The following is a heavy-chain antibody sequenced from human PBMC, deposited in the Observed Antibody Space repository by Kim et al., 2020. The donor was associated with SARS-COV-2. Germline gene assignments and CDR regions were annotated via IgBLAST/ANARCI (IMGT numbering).Heavy chain of an antibody. CDR3: ARGIFRDGFDV. D-gene: IGHD2-15*01. CDR1: GFRSSNYY. J-gene: IGHJ6*02. Sequence: GGSLRLSCAASGFRSSNYYVNWVRQRPGKGLEWVSRISNDGGVTHYADSVRGRFTMSRDSAENTVYLQMNSLSAGDTAVYFCARGIFRDGFDVWGQGTTVSVSS. V-gene: IGHV3-74*01. CDR2: ISNDGGVT.